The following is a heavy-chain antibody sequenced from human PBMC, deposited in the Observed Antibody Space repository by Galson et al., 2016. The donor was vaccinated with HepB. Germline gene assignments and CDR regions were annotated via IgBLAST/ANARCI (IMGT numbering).Heavy chain of an antibody. D-gene: IGHD3-16*02. CDR1: GYTFTSYA. CDR3: ARGARPDRIVIAGYYFDY. V-gene: IGHV1-3*01. J-gene: IGHJ4*02. CDR2: INAGNGNT. Sequence: SVKVSCKASGYTFTSYAMHWVRRAPGQRLEWMGWINAGNGNTKYSQKFQGRVTITRDTSASTAYMELSSLRSEDTAVYYCARGARPDRIVIAGYYFDYWGQGTLVTVSS.